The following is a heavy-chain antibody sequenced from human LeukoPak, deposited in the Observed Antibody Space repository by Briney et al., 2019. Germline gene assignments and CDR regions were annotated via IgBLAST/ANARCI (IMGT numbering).Heavy chain of an antibody. V-gene: IGHV4-59*08. CDR3: ARGQTVVTPGYAFDI. D-gene: IGHD4-23*01. CDR2: IYYSGST. J-gene: IGHJ3*02. CDR1: GGSISSYY. Sequence: SETLSLTCTVSGGSISSYYWSWIRQPPGKGLEWIGYIYYSGSTNYNPSLKSRVTTSVDTSKNQFSLKLSSVTAADTAVYYCARGQTVVTPGYAFDIWGQGTMVTVSS.